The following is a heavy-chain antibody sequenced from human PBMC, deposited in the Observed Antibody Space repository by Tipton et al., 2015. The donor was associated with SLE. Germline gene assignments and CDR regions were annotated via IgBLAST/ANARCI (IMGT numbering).Heavy chain of an antibody. D-gene: IGHD4-23*01. CDR3: AREGGLGDSGGAFDI. CDR1: GGSISSGSYY. V-gene: IGHV4-61*09. J-gene: IGHJ3*02. Sequence: TLSLTCTVSGGSISSGSYYWSWIRQPAGKGLEWIGYIYTSGSTNYNPSLKSRVTISVDTSKNQFSLKLSSVTAADTAVYYCAREGGLGDSGGAFDIWGQGTMVTVSS. CDR2: IYTSGST.